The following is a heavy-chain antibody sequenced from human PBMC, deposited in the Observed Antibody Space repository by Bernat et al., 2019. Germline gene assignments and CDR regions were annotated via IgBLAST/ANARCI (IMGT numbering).Heavy chain of an antibody. CDR3: ATQGGYSSSWYDDGFGM. J-gene: IGHJ3*02. CDR2: VSSGGGST. Sequence: EAQLLESGGGLVQPGGSLRLSCAASGFTFTNYAMSWVRQAPGKGLEWVSAVSSGGGSTYYADSVRGRFTVSRDNSKNTPFLQMSSLRAEDTAVYYCATQGGYSSSWYDDGFGMWGQGTMVTVSS. CDR1: GFTFTNYA. D-gene: IGHD6-13*01. V-gene: IGHV3-23*01.